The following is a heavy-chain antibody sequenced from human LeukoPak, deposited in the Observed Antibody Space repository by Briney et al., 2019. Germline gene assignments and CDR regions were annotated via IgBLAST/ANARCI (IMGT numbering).Heavy chain of an antibody. CDR1: GGTFSSYA. CDR3: ARALAVAGNGIINWFDP. D-gene: IGHD6-19*01. V-gene: IGHV1-69*04. CDR2: IIPILGIA. J-gene: IGHJ5*02. Sequence: SVKVSCKASGGTFSSYAISWVRQAPGQGLEWMGRIIPILGIANYAQKFQGRVTITADKSTSTAYMELSSLRSEDTAVYYCARALAVAGNGIINWFDPWGQGTLVTVSS.